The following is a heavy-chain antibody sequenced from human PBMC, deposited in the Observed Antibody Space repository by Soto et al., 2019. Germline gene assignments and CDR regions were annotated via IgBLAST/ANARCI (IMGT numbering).Heavy chain of an antibody. D-gene: IGHD1-26*01. V-gene: IGHV1-18*01. CDR2: ISAYNGNT. Sequence: QVQLVQSGAEVKKPGASVKVSCKASGYTFTSYGISWVRQAPGQVLEGMGWISAYNGNTNYAQKLQGRVTMNTYTTRSTAYMERRSLRSDDTAVYYCARDLSPEGARPLLSGYRGQGTLVTVSS. J-gene: IGHJ4*02. CDR1: GYTFTSYG. CDR3: ARDLSPEGARPLLSGY.